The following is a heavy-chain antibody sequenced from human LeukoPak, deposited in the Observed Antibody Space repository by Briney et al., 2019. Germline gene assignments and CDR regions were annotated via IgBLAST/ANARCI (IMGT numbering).Heavy chain of an antibody. Sequence: GGSLRLSCAASGFTFSYYAMCWVRQAPGKGLEWVSGISGSGGSAYYADSVKGRFTISRDNSKNTLYLQMNSLRAEDTAVYYCVGVRFLEWLGDAFDIWGQGTMVTVSS. CDR2: ISGSGGSA. CDR1: GFTFSYYA. V-gene: IGHV3-23*01. J-gene: IGHJ3*02. D-gene: IGHD3-3*01. CDR3: VGVRFLEWLGDAFDI.